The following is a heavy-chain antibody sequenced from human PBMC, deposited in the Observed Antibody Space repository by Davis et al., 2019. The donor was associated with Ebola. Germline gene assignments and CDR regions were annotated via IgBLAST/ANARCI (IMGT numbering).Heavy chain of an antibody. D-gene: IGHD2-21*02. J-gene: IGHJ3*02. CDR1: GFTFSSSG. V-gene: IGHV3-30*03. CDR2: ISYDGSNR. CDR3: ARYALLLLAFDI. Sequence: PGGSLRLSCAASGFTFSSSGMHWVRQAPGKGLEWVAVISYDGSNRYYADSVKGRFTISRDNAKNSLYLQMNSLRAEDTAVYYCARYALLLLAFDIWGQGTMVTVSS.